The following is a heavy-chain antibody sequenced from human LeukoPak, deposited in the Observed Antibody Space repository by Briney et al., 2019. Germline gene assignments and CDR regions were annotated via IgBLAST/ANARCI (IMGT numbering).Heavy chain of an antibody. D-gene: IGHD6-25*01. CDR1: GGSFSGYY. Sequence: SETLSLTCAVYGGSFSGYYWSWIRQPPGKGLEWIGEINHSGSTYYNPSLMSRFTISVDTSKNQFSLKLSSVTAADTAVYYCSRGYRIAARGFYFDYWGLGTLVTVSS. J-gene: IGHJ4*02. CDR2: INHSGST. V-gene: IGHV4-34*01. CDR3: SRGYRIAARGFYFDY.